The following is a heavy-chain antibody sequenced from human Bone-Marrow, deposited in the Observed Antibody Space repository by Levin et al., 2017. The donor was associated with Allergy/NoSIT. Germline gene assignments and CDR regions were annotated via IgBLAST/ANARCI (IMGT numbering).Heavy chain of an antibody. J-gene: IGHJ5*02. CDR3: ARGSGCSGGACYSYPWFDT. V-gene: IGHV4-30-4*01. D-gene: IGHD2-15*01. CDR1: GASISSGDDY. CDR2: ISSSGGT. Sequence: LRLSCTVSGASISSGDDYWSWLRQSPGKGLEWIGYISSSGGTYYSPSLEGRISISVDTSKKEFSLNVTSVTATDTAVYYCARGSGCSGGACYSYPWFDTWGQGTLVTVSS.